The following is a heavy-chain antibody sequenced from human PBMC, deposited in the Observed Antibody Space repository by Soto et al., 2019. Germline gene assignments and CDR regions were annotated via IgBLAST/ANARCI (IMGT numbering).Heavy chain of an antibody. J-gene: IGHJ5*02. D-gene: IGHD6-13*01. Sequence: QVQLQESGPGLVKPSETLSLTCTVSGGSISSYYWSWIRQPPGKGLEWIGYIYYSGSTNYNPSLKSRVTISVDTSKNQFSLKLSSVTAADTAVYYCASGYSRMFGWFDPWGQGTLVTVSS. CDR3: ASGYSRMFGWFDP. CDR1: GGSISSYY. V-gene: IGHV4-59*01. CDR2: IYYSGST.